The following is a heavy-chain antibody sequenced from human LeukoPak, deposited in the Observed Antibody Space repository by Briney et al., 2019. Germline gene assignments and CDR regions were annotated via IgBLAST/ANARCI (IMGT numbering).Heavy chain of an antibody. CDR1: GYTFTSYD. Sequence: ASVKVSCKASGYTFTSYDINWVRQATGQGLEWMGWMNPNSGNTGYAQKFQGRVTMTRNTSISTAYMELSSLRSEDTAVYYCRLGSGSCYNGGAGFDPWGQGTLVTVSS. CDR3: RLGSGSCYNGGAGFDP. J-gene: IGHJ5*02. CDR2: MNPNSGNT. V-gene: IGHV1-8*01. D-gene: IGHD3-10*01.